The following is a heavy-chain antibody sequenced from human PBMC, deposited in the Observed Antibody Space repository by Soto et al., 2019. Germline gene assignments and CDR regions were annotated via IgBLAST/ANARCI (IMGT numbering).Heavy chain of an antibody. CDR3: ARDREYSSGWYYRGNYATFDY. CDR2: ISAYNGNT. V-gene: IGHV1-18*01. CDR1: GYTFTSYG. Sequence: QVQLVQSGAEVKKPGASVKVSCKASGYTFTSYGISWVRQAPGQGLEWMGWISAYNGNTNYAQKLQGRVTMTTDTSTXXAXMXXRSLRSDDTAVYYCARDREYSSGWYYRGNYATFDYWGQGTLVTVSS. J-gene: IGHJ4*02. D-gene: IGHD6-19*01.